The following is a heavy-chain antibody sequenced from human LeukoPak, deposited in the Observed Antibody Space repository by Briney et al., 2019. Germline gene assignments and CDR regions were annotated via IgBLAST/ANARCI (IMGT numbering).Heavy chain of an antibody. V-gene: IGHV1-2*02. CDR3: ARDGVSVMPEFDF. Sequence: GASVKVSCKASGYTFTSYGISWVRQAPGQGLEWMGWIYCKDGATKYAEKFEGRVTMTRDTSIDTVYMELSGLTSDDTAVFYCARDGVSVMPEFDFWGQGTLVTVSS. D-gene: IGHD5/OR15-5a*01. J-gene: IGHJ4*02. CDR2: IYCKDGAT. CDR1: GYTFTSYG.